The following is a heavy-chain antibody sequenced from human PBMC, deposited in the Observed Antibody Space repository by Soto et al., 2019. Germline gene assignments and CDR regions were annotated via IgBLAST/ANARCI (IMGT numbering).Heavy chain of an antibody. V-gene: IGHV4-39*01. CDR3: ARRVRAQKGNNWFDP. Sequence: SETLSLTCTVSGGSISSSSYYWGWIRQPPGKGLEWIGSIYYSGSTYYNPSLKSRVTISVDTSKNQFSLKLSSVTAADTAVYYCARRVRAQKGNNWFDPWGQGTLVTVSS. CDR2: IYYSGST. J-gene: IGHJ5*02. CDR1: GGSISSSSYY.